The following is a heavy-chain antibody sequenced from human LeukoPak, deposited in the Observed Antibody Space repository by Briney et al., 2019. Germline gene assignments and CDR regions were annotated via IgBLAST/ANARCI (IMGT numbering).Heavy chain of an antibody. V-gene: IGHV3-21*01. CDR1: GFIFSNDA. Sequence: GRSLRLSCAASGFIFSNDAMHWIRQAPGKGLEWVSSISGSNSYIFYADSVKGRFTVSRDNAKDPLYLQMNSLRAEDTAVYYCARALTTLTYEGYWGQGTLVTVSS. CDR3: ARALTTLTYEGY. J-gene: IGHJ4*02. CDR2: ISGSNSYI. D-gene: IGHD1-1*01.